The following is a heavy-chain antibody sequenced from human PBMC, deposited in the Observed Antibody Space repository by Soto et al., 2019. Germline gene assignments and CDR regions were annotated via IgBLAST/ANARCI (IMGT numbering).Heavy chain of an antibody. CDR2: ISYDGSNK. CDR1: GFTFSSYG. J-gene: IGHJ4*02. Sequence: PGGSLRLSCAASGFTFSSYGMHWVRQAPGKGLEWVAVISYDGSNKYYADSVKGRFTISRDYSKNTLYLQMNSLRDEDTAVYYCAKDRLAYCSGDCYPPSYFDSWGQGTLVTVSS. V-gene: IGHV3-30*18. CDR3: AKDRLAYCSGDCYPPSYFDS. D-gene: IGHD2-21*02.